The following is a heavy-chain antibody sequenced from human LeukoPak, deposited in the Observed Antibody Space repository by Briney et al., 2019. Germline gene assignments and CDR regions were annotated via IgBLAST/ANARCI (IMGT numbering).Heavy chain of an antibody. Sequence: GGSLRLSCSASGFTFSKFGMSWARQAPGKGLEWVSAISGSGGSTYYADSVKGRFTISRDNSKNTLYLQMNSLRAEDTAVYYCAKGYYYYYGMDVWGQGTTVTVSS. V-gene: IGHV3-23*01. CDR3: AKGYYYYYGMDV. J-gene: IGHJ6*02. CDR2: ISGSGGST. CDR1: GFTFSKFG.